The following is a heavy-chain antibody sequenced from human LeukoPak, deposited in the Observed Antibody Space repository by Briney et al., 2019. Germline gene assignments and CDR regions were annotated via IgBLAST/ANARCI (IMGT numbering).Heavy chain of an antibody. Sequence: ASVKVSCKASGYTFTSYAMHWVRQAPGQRLEWMGWINAGNGNTKYSQKFQGRVTITRDTSASTAYMELSSLRSEDTAVYYCARVLPGSSSRYVKYYGMDVWGQGTTVTVSS. CDR2: INAGNGNT. V-gene: IGHV1-3*01. D-gene: IGHD6-13*01. CDR1: GYTFTSYA. J-gene: IGHJ6*02. CDR3: ARVLPGSSSRYVKYYGMDV.